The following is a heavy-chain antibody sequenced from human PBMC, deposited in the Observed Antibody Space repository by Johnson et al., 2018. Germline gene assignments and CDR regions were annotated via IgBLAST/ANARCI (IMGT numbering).Heavy chain of an antibody. CDR2: ISHSGNDK. Sequence: SCSSHGMHWVRQAPGKGLEWVAAISHSGNDKYYADSERSRFTISRDDSKNMLFAQRSSLRVEDTAVYYCAKDPGCCSDGACSRWFDPWGQGTLVIVSS. CDR3: AKDPGCCSDGACSRWFDP. D-gene: IGHD2-8*01. V-gene: IGHV3-30*18. CDR1: SCSSHG. J-gene: IGHJ5*02.